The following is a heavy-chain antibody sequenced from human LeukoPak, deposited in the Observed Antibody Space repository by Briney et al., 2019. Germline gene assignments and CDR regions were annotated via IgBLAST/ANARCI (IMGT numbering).Heavy chain of an antibody. CDR3: ATDSSGYYPVYYFDY. J-gene: IGHJ4*02. CDR2: ISPSGSIS. D-gene: IGHD3-22*01. Sequence: GGSLRLSCAASGFTFSSHGINWVRQAPGKGLEWVSGISPSGSISYYADSVKGRFTISRDNSKNTLYLQMNSLRAEDTAVYYCATDSSGYYPVYYFDYWGQGTLVTVSS. CDR1: GFTFSSHG. V-gene: IGHV3-23*01.